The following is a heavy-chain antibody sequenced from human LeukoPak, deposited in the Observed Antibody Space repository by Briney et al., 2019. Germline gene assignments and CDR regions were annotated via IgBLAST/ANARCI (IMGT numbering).Heavy chain of an antibody. D-gene: IGHD3-10*01. J-gene: IGHJ4*02. CDR3: AKETMVRALDY. V-gene: IGHV3-33*06. Sequence: PGGSLRLSCAASGFTFSNYGMHWVRQAPGKGLEWVAVIWYDGDNKYFADSVKGRFTISRDNSKNTVYLQMNSLRAEDTAVYYCAKETMVRALDYWGQGTLVTVSS. CDR1: GFTFSNYG. CDR2: IWYDGDNK.